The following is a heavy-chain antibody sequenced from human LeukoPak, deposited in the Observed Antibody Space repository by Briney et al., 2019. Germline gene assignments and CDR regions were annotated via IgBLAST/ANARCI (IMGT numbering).Heavy chain of an antibody. J-gene: IGHJ6*03. CDR1: GYTFTGYY. CDR3: ARDAYSGYDYGGEGYYYYMDV. D-gene: IGHD5-12*01. CDR2: IIPIFGTA. V-gene: IGHV1-69*13. Sequence: GASVKVSCKASGYTFTGYYIHWVRQAPGQGLEWMGGIIPIFGTANYAQKFQGRVTITADESTSTAYMKLSSLRSEDTAVYYCARDAYSGYDYGGEGYYYYMDVWGKGTTVTISS.